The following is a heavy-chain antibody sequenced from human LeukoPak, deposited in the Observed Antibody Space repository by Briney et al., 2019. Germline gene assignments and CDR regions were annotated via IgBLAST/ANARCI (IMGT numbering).Heavy chain of an antibody. CDR2: INPSGGST. CDR3: ARDVFSSGYFVGRYYFDY. Sequence: ASVKVSCKASGYTFTTYYMHWVRQAPGQGLEWMAIINPSGGSTSYAQKFQGRVTMTRDTSTSTVYMELSSLRSEDTGVYYCARDVFSSGYFVGRYYFDYWGQGALVTVSS. CDR1: GYTFTTYY. D-gene: IGHD3-22*01. V-gene: IGHV1-46*01. J-gene: IGHJ4*02.